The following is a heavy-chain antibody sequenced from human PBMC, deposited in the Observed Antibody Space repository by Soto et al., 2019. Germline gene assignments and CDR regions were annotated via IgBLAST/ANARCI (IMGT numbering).Heavy chain of an antibody. D-gene: IGHD3-10*01. Sequence: EVQLLESGGGLVQPGGSLRLSCAASGFTFSSYAMSWVRQAPGKGLEWVSAISGSGGSTYYADSVKGRFTISRDNSKNTLYLQMNSLRAEDTAVYYCAKAYYYGSGSTYYFHYWGQGTLVTVSS. CDR2: ISGSGGST. CDR1: GFTFSSYA. J-gene: IGHJ4*02. CDR3: AKAYYYGSGSTYYFHY. V-gene: IGHV3-23*01.